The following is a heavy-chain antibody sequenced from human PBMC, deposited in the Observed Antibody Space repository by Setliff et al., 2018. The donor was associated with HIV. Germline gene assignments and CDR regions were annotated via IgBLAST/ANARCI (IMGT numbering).Heavy chain of an antibody. CDR3: AREVWSEDDN. Sequence: GSLRLSCVASGFTFRSYWMSWVRQAPGKRPEWVANIKDDGRDKFYLDSVKGRFTTSRDNAKNSLYLQMNSLRAEDAAVYYCAREVWSEDDNWGQGTLVTVSS. D-gene: IGHD3-10*01. J-gene: IGHJ4*02. V-gene: IGHV3-7*05. CDR2: IKDDGRDK. CDR1: GFTFRSYW.